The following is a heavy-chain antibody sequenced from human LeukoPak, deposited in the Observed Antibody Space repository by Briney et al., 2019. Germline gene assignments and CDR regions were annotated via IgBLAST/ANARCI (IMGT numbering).Heavy chain of an antibody. D-gene: IGHD3-22*01. CDR1: GGSINSGSYY. CDR3: ARVTSGGYLDS. J-gene: IGHJ4*02. V-gene: IGHV4-61*02. Sequence: SETLSLTCTVSGGSINSGSYYWSWIRQPARKGLEWIGRIYTSGSTNYNPSLKSRVSISVDTSKNQFSLKLNAVTAADTAVYYCARVTSGGYLDSWGQGTLVTVSS. CDR2: IYTSGST.